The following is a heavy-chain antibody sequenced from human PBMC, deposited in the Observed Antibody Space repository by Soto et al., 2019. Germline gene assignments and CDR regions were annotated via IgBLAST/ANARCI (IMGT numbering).Heavy chain of an antibody. D-gene: IGHD3-3*01. CDR2: IYSGGST. CDR1: GFTVSSNY. Sequence: PGGSLRLSCAASGFTVSSNYMNWVRQAPGKGLEWVSVIYSGGSTYYADSVKGRFTISRDNSKNTLYLQMNSLRAEDTAVYYCARVRFLEWSHFDFWGQGTLVTVSS. J-gene: IGHJ4*02. CDR3: ARVRFLEWSHFDF. V-gene: IGHV3-53*01.